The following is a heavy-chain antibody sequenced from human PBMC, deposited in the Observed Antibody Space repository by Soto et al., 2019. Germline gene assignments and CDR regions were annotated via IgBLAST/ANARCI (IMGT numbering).Heavy chain of an antibody. J-gene: IGHJ6*02. Sequence: QVQLVQSGAEVKKPGASVKVSCKASGYSFTRHDINWVRQAPGQGLEWMGWINPSSGNTGYAQRFLGRLTTTTDASTGTAYMGLSGPKAEYTAIYDCAREGILFAAVIGFYGMDVWGQGTTVTVPS. CDR1: GYSFTRHD. V-gene: IGHV1-8*01. CDR3: AREGILFAAVIGFYGMDV. CDR2: INPSSGNT. D-gene: IGHD2-21*01.